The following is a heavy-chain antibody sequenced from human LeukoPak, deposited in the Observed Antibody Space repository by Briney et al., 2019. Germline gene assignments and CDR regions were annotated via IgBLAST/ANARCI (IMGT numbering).Heavy chain of an antibody. D-gene: IGHD1-7*01. J-gene: IGHJ5*01. CDR2: IYSSGNT. CDR1: GGSVSNYY. V-gene: IGHV4-59*02. Sequence: PSETLPLTCTVSGGSVSNYYWSWVRQPPGKGLEWIGYIYSSGNTNYNPSFKSRVTISRDTSKNQISLKLSSVTAADTAVYHCAGDVRPHSGTTGLDSWGQGTLVTVSS. CDR3: AGDVRPHSGTTGLDS.